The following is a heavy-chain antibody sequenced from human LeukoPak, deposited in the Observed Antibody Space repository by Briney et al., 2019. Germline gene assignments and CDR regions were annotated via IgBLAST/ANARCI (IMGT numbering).Heavy chain of an antibody. V-gene: IGHV1-46*01. CDR1: GYTVTSYY. D-gene: IGHD3-9*01. J-gene: IGHJ5*02. CDR3: ARSRLVTNWFDP. CDR2: LNPSGGSS. Sequence: GASVKVSCKASGYTVTSYYMHWVRQAPGQGLEWMAILNPSGGSSNYAQKFQGRATLTRAASTGTVYMELSSLRSEDTAVYYCARSRLVTNWFDPWGQGTLVTVSS.